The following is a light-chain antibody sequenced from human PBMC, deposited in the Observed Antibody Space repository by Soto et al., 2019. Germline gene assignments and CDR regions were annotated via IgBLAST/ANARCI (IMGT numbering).Light chain of an antibody. CDR2: EDN. Sequence: NFMLTQPHSVSESPGKTVTISCTRSSGSIASNYVQWYQQRPGSAPTTVIYEDNQRHSGVPDRFSRSIDSSSNSASLTISGLKTEDEADYYCQSYDSSNVVFGGGTKLTVL. CDR3: QSYDSSNVV. J-gene: IGLJ2*01. CDR1: SGSIASNY. V-gene: IGLV6-57*04.